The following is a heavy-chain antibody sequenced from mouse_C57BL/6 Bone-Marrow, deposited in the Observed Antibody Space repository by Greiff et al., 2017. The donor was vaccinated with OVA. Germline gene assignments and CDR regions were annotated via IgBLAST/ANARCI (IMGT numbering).Heavy chain of an antibody. V-gene: IGHV1-76*01. CDR3: ARYTTVPYAMDY. Sequence: QVQLKQSGAELVRPGASVKLSCKASGYTFTDYYINWVQQRPGQGLEWIARIYPGSGNTYYNEKFKGKATLTAEKSSSTAYMQLSSLTSEDSAVYFCARYTTVPYAMDYWGQGTSVTVSS. D-gene: IGHD1-1*01. CDR2: IYPGSGNT. J-gene: IGHJ4*01. CDR1: GYTFTDYY.